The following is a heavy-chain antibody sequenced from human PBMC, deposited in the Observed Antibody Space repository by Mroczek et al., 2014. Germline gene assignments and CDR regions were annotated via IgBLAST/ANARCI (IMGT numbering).Heavy chain of an antibody. Sequence: QVQLVQSGAEVKKPGASVKVSCKASGYTFTGYYMHWVRQAPGQGLEWMGWINPNSGDTNYAQKFQGRVTMTRDTSISTTYMELSRLRSDDTAVYSCARDRRGVTSGPGLWGQGTLVTVSS. V-gene: IGHV1-2*02. CDR2: INPNSGDT. J-gene: IGHJ4*02. CDR3: ARDRRGVTSGPGL. CDR1: GYTFTGYY. D-gene: IGHD6-19*01.